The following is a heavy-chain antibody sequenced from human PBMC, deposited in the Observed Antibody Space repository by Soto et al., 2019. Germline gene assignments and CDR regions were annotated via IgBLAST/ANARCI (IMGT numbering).Heavy chain of an antibody. Sequence: PGGSLRLSCAASGFTVSSNYMSWVRQAPGKGLEWVSVIYSGGSTYYADSVKGRFTTSRDNSKNTLYLQMNSLRAEDTAVYYCAREKGYDFWSGSQNWFDPWGQGTLVTVSS. V-gene: IGHV3-53*01. D-gene: IGHD3-3*01. CDR1: GFTVSSNY. CDR2: IYSGGST. CDR3: AREKGYDFWSGSQNWFDP. J-gene: IGHJ5*02.